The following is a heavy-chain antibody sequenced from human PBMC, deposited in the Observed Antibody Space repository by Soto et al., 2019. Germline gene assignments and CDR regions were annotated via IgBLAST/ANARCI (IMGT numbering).Heavy chain of an antibody. CDR1: GFTFSSYE. D-gene: IGHD4-17*01. Sequence: EVQLVESGGGLVQPGGSLRLSCAASGFTFSSYEMNWVRQAPGKGLEWVSYISSSGSTIYYADSVKGRFTISRDNAKNSLDLQMYSLRAEDTAFYYCARDLGTVTTAWFDPWGQGTLVTGSS. V-gene: IGHV3-48*03. CDR2: ISSSGSTI. J-gene: IGHJ5*02. CDR3: ARDLGTVTTAWFDP.